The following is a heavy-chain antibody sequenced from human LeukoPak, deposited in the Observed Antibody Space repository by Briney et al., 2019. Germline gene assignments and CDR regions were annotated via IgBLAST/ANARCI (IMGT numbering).Heavy chain of an antibody. Sequence: SVKVSCKASGGTFSSYAISWVRQAPGQGLEWMGGIIPIFGTANYAQKFQGSVTITTDESTSTAYMELSSLRSEDTAVYYCARDRTRNNWNYDWFDPWGQGTLVTVSS. CDR1: GGTFSSYA. D-gene: IGHD1-7*01. J-gene: IGHJ5*02. CDR3: ARDRTRNNWNYDWFDP. CDR2: IIPIFGTA. V-gene: IGHV1-69*05.